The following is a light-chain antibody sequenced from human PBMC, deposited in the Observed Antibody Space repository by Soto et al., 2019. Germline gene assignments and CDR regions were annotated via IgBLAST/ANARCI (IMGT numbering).Light chain of an antibody. J-gene: IGKJ2*01. CDR2: AAS. Sequence: DIQMTQSPSSVSASVGDRVTITCRASQGISNWLAWYQQKPGKAPSLLIHAASSLQSGVPSRFSGSGYGTDFTLTISSLQSEDFAVYYCQQYNNWPPKYTFGQGTKLEIK. CDR3: QQYNNWPPKYT. V-gene: IGKV1-12*01. CDR1: QGISNW.